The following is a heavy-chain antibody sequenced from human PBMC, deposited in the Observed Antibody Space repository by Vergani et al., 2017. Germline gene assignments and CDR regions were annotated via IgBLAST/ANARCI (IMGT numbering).Heavy chain of an antibody. J-gene: IGHJ3*02. CDR1: GFTFSSYS. V-gene: IGHV3-21*01. CDR3: ARDLGQWLVADRLGGHGAFDI. CDR2: ISSSSSYI. Sequence: EVQLVESGGGLVKPGGSLRLSCAASGFTFSSYSMNWVRQAPGKGLEWVSSISSSSSYIYYADSVKGRFTISRDNAKNSLYLQMNSLRAEATAVYYCARDLGQWLVADRLGGHGAFDIWGQGTMVTVSS. D-gene: IGHD6-19*01.